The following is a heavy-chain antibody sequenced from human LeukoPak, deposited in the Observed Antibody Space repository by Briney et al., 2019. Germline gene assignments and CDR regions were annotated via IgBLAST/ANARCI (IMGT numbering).Heavy chain of an antibody. CDR1: GFTFSSYG. CDR3: ARAISAMVRGLIYLYFDY. J-gene: IGHJ4*02. D-gene: IGHD3-10*01. CDR2: IWYDGSNK. Sequence: AGGSLRLSCAASGFTFSSYGMHWVRQAPGKGLEWVAVIWYDGSNKYYADSVKGRFTISRDNSKNTLYLQMNSLRAEDTALYYCARAISAMVRGLIYLYFDYWGQGTLVTVSS. V-gene: IGHV3-33*01.